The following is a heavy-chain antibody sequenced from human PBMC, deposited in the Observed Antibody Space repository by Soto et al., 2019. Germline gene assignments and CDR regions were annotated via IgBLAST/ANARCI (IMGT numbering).Heavy chain of an antibody. J-gene: IGHJ4*02. Sequence: LSLTCSIYSGSFSGYYWSWIRQPPGKGLEWIGEISQSGNTNYSPSLKSRVSISIDTSKKQFSLNLASVSAADTAVYYCARAPKVSGSSQTRPDFWGQGTLVTSPQ. CDR2: ISQSGNT. V-gene: IGHV4-34*01. D-gene: IGHD6-6*01. CDR1: SGSFSGYY. CDR3: ARAPKVSGSSQTRPDF.